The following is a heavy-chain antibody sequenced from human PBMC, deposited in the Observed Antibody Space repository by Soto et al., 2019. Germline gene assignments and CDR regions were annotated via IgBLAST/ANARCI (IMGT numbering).Heavy chain of an antibody. CDR1: GFTFSSYG. Sequence: QVQLVESGGGVVQPGRSLRLSCAASGFTFSSYGMHWVRQAPGKGLEWVGWINPNSGGTNYAQKFQGRVTMTRDTSISTAYMELSRLRSDDTAVYYCAREAGGITGTTGYLDYWGQGTLVTVSS. V-gene: IGHV1-2*02. J-gene: IGHJ4*02. CDR2: INPNSGGT. CDR3: AREAGGITGTTGYLDY. D-gene: IGHD1-7*01.